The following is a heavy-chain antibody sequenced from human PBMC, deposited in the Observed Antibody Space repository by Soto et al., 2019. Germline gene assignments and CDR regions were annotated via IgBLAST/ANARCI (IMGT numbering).Heavy chain of an antibody. CDR2: IWYDGSNK. D-gene: IGHD5-12*01. Sequence: QVQLVESGGGVVQPGRSLRLSCAASGFTFSSYGMHWVRQAPGKGLERVAVIWYDGSNKYYADSVKGRFTISRDNSKNTLYLQMNSLRAEDTAVYYCARDMEVATYGMDVWGQGTTVTVSS. CDR1: GFTFSSYG. J-gene: IGHJ6*02. CDR3: ARDMEVATYGMDV. V-gene: IGHV3-33*01.